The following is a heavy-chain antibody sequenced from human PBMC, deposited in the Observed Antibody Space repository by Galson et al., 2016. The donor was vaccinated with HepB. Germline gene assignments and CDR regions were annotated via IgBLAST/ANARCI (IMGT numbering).Heavy chain of an antibody. V-gene: IGHV3-30*09. D-gene: IGHD3-3*01. CDR2: ISHDGYKK. Sequence: SLRLSCAASGFTFNSFAMHWVRQAPGKGPEWVALISHDGYKKYFADSVKGRCVISRDNSKSTLTLQMDSLTTADTAVYYCTRGGEASDDFWSAIMDWYYDHWGRGTLVTVSS. CDR3: TRGGEASDDFWSAIMDWYYDH. J-gene: IGHJ2*01. CDR1: GFTFNSFA.